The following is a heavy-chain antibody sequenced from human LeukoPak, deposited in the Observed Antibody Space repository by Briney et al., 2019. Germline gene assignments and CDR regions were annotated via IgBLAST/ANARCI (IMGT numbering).Heavy chain of an antibody. Sequence: PGGSLRLSCKASGFTFSTSGMSWVRQAPGKGPEWVSDITDSGTTAYYADAVKGRFIVSRDNSKNTLYLQMNSLRVEDTAVYYCGGRTGAYWGQGTQDLVSS. CDR2: ITDSGTTA. D-gene: IGHD1-26*01. J-gene: IGHJ4*02. V-gene: IGHV3-23*01. CDR3: GGRTGAY. CDR1: GFTFSTSG.